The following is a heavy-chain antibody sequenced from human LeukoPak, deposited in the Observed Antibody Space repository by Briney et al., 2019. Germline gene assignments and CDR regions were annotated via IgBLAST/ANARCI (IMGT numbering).Heavy chain of an antibody. CDR1: GFSLSTSGVG. Sequence: SGPTLVKPTQTLTLTCTFSGFSLSTSGVGVGWIRQPPGKALEWLALIYWDDDKRYSPSLKSRLTITKDTSKNQVVLTMTNMDPVDTATYYCAHRQGYCIGGSCLDYWGQGTLVAVSS. V-gene: IGHV2-5*02. D-gene: IGHD2-15*01. CDR2: IYWDDDK. J-gene: IGHJ4*02. CDR3: AHRQGYCIGGSCLDY.